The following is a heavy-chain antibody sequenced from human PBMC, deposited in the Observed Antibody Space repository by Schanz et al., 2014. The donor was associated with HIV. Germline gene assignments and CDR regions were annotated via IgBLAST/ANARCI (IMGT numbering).Heavy chain of an antibody. CDR3: ARSETIAARPVWYFDL. Sequence: QVHLVQSGAEVKKPGASVKVSCKASGYTFISYGITWVRQAPGQGLEWMGWISAYNGNTNYAQKVQGRVTMTTDTSTSTVYMQLSSLRSEDTAVYYCARSETIAARPVWYFDLWGRGTLVTVSS. CDR2: ISAYNGNT. D-gene: IGHD6-6*01. V-gene: IGHV1-18*01. CDR1: GYTFISYG. J-gene: IGHJ2*01.